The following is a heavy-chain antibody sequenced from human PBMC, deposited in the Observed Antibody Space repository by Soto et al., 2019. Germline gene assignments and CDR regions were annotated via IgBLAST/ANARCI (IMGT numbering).Heavy chain of an antibody. CDR2: INHSGST. CDR3: ARGLAENYGDVGSYYFDY. Sequence: QVQLQQWGAGLLKPSETLSLTCAVYGGPFSGYYWSWIRQPPGKGLEWIGEINHSGSTNYNPSLKSRVTISVDTSKNQFSLKLSSVTAADTAVYYCARGLAENYGDVGSYYFDYWGQGTLVTVSS. V-gene: IGHV4-34*01. J-gene: IGHJ4*02. CDR1: GGPFSGYY. D-gene: IGHD4-17*01.